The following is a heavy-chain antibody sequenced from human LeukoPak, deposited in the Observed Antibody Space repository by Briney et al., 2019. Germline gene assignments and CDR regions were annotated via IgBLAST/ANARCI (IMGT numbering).Heavy chain of an antibody. CDR3: ARALPAADWFDP. V-gene: IGHV4-59*01. CDR2: IYYRGST. D-gene: IGHD6-13*01. Sequence: SETLSLTCTVSGGSISSYHWSWIRQPPGKGREWIGYIYYRGSTNYNPSLKSRVTISVDTSKHQFSLKLSSVTAADTAVYYCARALPAADWFDPWGQGTLVTVSS. J-gene: IGHJ5*02. CDR1: GGSISSYH.